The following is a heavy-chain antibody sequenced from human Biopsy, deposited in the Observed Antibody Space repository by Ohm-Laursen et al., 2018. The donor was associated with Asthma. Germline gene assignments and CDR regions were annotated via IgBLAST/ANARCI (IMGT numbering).Heavy chain of an antibody. CDR1: GDIFSSFP. V-gene: IGHV1-69*13. J-gene: IGHJ4*02. D-gene: IGHD5-12*01. CDR3: ARRNQWLSLSLDF. CDR2: INPLLGST. Sequence: SVKVSCKTSGDIFSSFPFSWVRQAPGQGLEWMGGINPLLGSTNYAPRFQGRVTLTADESSSTVYMELSSLTSDDTAVYYCARRNQWLSLSLDFWGQGTLVIVSA.